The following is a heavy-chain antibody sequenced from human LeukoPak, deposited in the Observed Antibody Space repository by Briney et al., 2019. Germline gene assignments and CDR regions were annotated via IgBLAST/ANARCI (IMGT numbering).Heavy chain of an antibody. D-gene: IGHD3-10*01. CDR1: GYTFTGYY. CDR3: ARGYGSGPYYYYMDV. CDR2: INPNSGGT. Sequence: GASVKVSCKASGYTFTGYYMHWVRQAPGQGLEWMGWINPNSGGTNYAQKFQGRGTMTRDTSISTAYMELSRLRSDDTAVYYCARGYGSGPYYYYMDVWGKGTTVTVSS. J-gene: IGHJ6*03. V-gene: IGHV1-2*02.